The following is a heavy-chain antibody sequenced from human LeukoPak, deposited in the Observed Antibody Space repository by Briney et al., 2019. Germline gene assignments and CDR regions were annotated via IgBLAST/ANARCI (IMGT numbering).Heavy chain of an antibody. CDR2: IYPGDSDT. Sequence: GESLKISCKGSGYSFTSYWVGWVGQMPGKGLEWLGIIYPGDSDTRYRPSFQGQVTISADKTISIAYLQWSSLKASDTAMYYCARVAAAGSYFDYWGQGTLVTVSS. CDR3: ARVAAAGSYFDY. CDR1: GYSFTSYW. V-gene: IGHV5-51*01. D-gene: IGHD6-13*01. J-gene: IGHJ4*02.